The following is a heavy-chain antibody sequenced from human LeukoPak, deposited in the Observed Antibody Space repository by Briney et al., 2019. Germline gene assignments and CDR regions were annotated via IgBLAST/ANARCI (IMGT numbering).Heavy chain of an antibody. V-gene: IGHV3-30*18. D-gene: IGHD6-19*01. Sequence: PGRSLRLSCAASGFTFSSYGMHWVRQAPGKGLEWVAVISYDGSNKYYADSVEGRFTISRDNSKNTLYLQMNSLRPEDTAVYYCAKDRSSGWYSFQHWGQGTLVSVSS. CDR1: GFTFSSYG. CDR3: AKDRSSGWYSFQH. J-gene: IGHJ1*01. CDR2: ISYDGSNK.